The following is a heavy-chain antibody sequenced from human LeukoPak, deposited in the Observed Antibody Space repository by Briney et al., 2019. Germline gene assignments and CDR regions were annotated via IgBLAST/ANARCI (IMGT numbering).Heavy chain of an antibody. Sequence: GASVKVSCKASGYTFSSYAISWVRQAPGQGLEWMGGIIPIFGTANYAQKFQGRVTITADESTSTAYMELSSLRSEDTAVYYCARGNSGYDKEVFDYWGQGTLVTVSS. V-gene: IGHV1-69*13. CDR2: IIPIFGTA. CDR1: GYTFSSYA. D-gene: IGHD5-12*01. CDR3: ARGNSGYDKEVFDY. J-gene: IGHJ4*02.